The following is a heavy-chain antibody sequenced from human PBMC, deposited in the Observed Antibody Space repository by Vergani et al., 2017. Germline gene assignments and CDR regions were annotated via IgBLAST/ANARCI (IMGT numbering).Heavy chain of an antibody. Sequence: EVQLLESGGGLGQPGGSLRLSCAVSGFTFSTNAMSWVRQAPGKGLEWVSAISGSGLSTYYADSVKGRFTISRDNAKNSLYLQMNSLRAEDTAVYYCAKDGDYSGYAHNWFDPWGQGTLVTVSS. CDR1: GFTFSTNA. CDR3: AKDGDYSGYAHNWFDP. V-gene: IGHV3-23*01. CDR2: ISGSGLST. J-gene: IGHJ5*02. D-gene: IGHD5-12*01.